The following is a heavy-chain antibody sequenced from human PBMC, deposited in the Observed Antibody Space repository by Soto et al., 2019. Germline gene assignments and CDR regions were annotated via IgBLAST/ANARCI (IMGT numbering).Heavy chain of an antibody. J-gene: IGHJ3*02. D-gene: IGHD3-10*01. V-gene: IGHV3-15*01. CDR3: TTDLDSGAFDI. CDR2: IKSKTDGGTT. Sequence: PEGSLRLSCAASRFTFSNAWMSWVRQAPGKGLEWVGRIKSKTDGGTTDYAAPVKGRFTISRDDSKNTLYLQMNSLKTEDTAVYYCTTDLDSGAFDIWGQGTMVTVSS. CDR1: RFTFSNAW.